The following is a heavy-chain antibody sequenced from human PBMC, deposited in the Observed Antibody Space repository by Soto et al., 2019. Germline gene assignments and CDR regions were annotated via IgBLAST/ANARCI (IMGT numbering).Heavy chain of an antibody. J-gene: IGHJ4*02. Sequence: QVQLQESGPGLVKPSETLSLTCAVSGYSIKRGYYWGWIRQPPGKGLEYIGSVYHSGGTFYNPSLKSRVTISADTSKKVFSLKLNSVTAADTAVYYCAGTDSYTSGLDYWGQGTLVTVSS. CDR3: AGTDSYTSGLDY. V-gene: IGHV4-38-2*01. CDR2: VYHSGGT. CDR1: GYSIKRGYY. D-gene: IGHD6-19*01.